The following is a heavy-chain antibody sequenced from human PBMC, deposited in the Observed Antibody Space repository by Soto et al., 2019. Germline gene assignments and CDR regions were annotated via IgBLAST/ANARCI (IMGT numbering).Heavy chain of an antibody. V-gene: IGHV3-23*01. D-gene: IGHD2-8*01. J-gene: IGHJ4*02. CDR1: GFTFSDYA. CDR3: AKGTRYCTNGVCVVMDY. Sequence: VQVLDSGGGLVQPGGSLRLSCAASGFTFSDYAMNWVRQSPGKGLEWVSAISGSGSSTYYADSVKGRFTISRDNSKNTLYLQMDSLGAESTAVYYCAKGTRYCTNGVCVVMDYWGQGTLVTVSS. CDR2: ISGSGSST.